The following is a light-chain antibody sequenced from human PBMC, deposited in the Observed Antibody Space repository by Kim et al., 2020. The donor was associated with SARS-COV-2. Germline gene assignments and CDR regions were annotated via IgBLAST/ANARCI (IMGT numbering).Light chain of an antibody. CDR3: QQTYSSPRT. CDR2: AAS. V-gene: IGKV1-39*01. J-gene: IGKJ1*01. Sequence: DIQMTQSPSSLSASVGDRVTITCRASQYISSYLNWYQQKAGKAPNLLLYAASILQSGVPSRFSGSESGTDFTLTINSLQPEDFATYYSQQTYSSPRTFGQGTKVDIK. CDR1: QYISSY.